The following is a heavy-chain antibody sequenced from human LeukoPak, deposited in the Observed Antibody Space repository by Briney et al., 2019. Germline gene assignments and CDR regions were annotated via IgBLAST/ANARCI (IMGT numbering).Heavy chain of an antibody. J-gene: IGHJ4*02. CDR3: ASGILEWLSTDY. D-gene: IGHD3-3*01. V-gene: IGHV3-30-3*01. CDR2: ISYDGSNK. CDR1: GFTFSSYA. Sequence: PGGSLRLSCAASGFTFSSYAMHWVRQAPGKGLEWVAVISYDGSNKYYADSVKGRFTISRDNSKNTLYLQMNSLRAEDTAVYYCASGILEWLSTDYWGQGTLVTVSS.